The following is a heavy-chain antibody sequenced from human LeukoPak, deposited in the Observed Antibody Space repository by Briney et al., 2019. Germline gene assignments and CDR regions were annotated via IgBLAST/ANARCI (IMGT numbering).Heavy chain of an antibody. CDR1: GYTXTSYY. J-gene: IGHJ4*02. D-gene: IGHD1-1*01. Sequence: ASVKVSCKASGYTXTSYYIDGVRQAPGQGLEWMGVINPSGGSTRYAQKYQGRVTMTGDPSTRTVYMELSSLTSDDTAVYYCARGTTDAYWGQGTLVTVSS. CDR3: ARGTTDAY. V-gene: IGHV1-46*01. CDR2: INPSGGST.